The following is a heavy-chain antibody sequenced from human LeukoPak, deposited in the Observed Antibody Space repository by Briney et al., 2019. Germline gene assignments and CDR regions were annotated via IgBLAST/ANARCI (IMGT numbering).Heavy chain of an antibody. J-gene: IGHJ4*02. V-gene: IGHV3-48*03. Sequence: GGSLRLSCAASGFTFSSYEMNWVRQAPGKGLEWVSYISSSSSTIYYADSVKGRFTISRDNAKNSLYLQMNSLRAEDTAVYYCARGPSMVGFDYWGQGTLVTVSS. D-gene: IGHD3-10*02. CDR1: GFTFSSYE. CDR3: ARGPSMVGFDY. CDR2: ISSSSSTI.